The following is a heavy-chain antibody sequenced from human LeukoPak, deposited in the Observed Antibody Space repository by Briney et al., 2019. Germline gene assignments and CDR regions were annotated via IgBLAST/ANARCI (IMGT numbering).Heavy chain of an antibody. CDR3: ARERIYYDFWSGYPSPLDY. Sequence: PGGSLRLSCAASGFTFSSYSMNWVRQGPGKGLECVSSSSSSSSYIYYADSVKGRFTISRDNAKNSLYLQMNSLRAEDTAVYYCARERIYYDFWSGYPSPLDYWGQGTLVTVSS. V-gene: IGHV3-21*01. J-gene: IGHJ4*02. D-gene: IGHD3-3*01. CDR2: SSSSSSYI. CDR1: GFTFSSYS.